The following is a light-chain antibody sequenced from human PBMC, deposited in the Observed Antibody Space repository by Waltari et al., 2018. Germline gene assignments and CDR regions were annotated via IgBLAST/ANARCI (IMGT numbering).Light chain of an antibody. CDR3: QQYNSYLLT. V-gene: IGKV1-5*03. J-gene: IGKJ4*01. CDR1: QSISTW. Sequence: DIQMTQSPSTLSASVGDRVTITCRASQSISTWLAWYQQKPGKAPKLLIYKASTLETGGPSRFSGSGSGTEFTLTISSLQPDDFATYFCQQYNSYLLTFGGGTKVEIQ. CDR2: KAS.